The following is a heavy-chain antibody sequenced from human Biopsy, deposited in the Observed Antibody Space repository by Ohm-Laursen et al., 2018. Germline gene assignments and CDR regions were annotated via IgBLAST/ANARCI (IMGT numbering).Heavy chain of an antibody. Sequence: SLRLSCAAPGFPFTGFSMDWVRQAPGKGLEWVSTISGSGGNTYYADSVRGRFTVSRDGSKSTLYLQMSSLSAEDTAFYYCAKGGYCTTSSCYMDLDYWGQGTLVTVSS. CDR2: ISGSGGNT. J-gene: IGHJ4*02. D-gene: IGHD2-2*02. CDR3: AKGGYCTTSSCYMDLDY. V-gene: IGHV3-23*01. CDR1: GFPFTGFS.